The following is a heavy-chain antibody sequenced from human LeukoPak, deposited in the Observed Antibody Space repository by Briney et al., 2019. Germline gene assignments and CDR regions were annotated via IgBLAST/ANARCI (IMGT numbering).Heavy chain of an antibody. CDR3: ARARSLGYQLLCDY. Sequence: ASVKVSCKASGYTFTGYYMHWVRQAPGQGLEWMGWINPKSGATKYAQKFQGRVTMNRDTSISTAYMELSRLRSDDTAVYYCARARSLGYQLLCDYWGQGTLVIVSS. V-gene: IGHV1-2*02. J-gene: IGHJ4*02. CDR2: INPKSGAT. D-gene: IGHD2-2*01. CDR1: GYTFTGYY.